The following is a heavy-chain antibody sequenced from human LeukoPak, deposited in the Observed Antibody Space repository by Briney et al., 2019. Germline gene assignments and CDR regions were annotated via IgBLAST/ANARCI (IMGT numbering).Heavy chain of an antibody. Sequence: GGSLRLSCAASGFTFSSYGMHWVRQAPGKGLEWVAVIWYDGSNKYYADSVKGRFTISRDNSKNTLYLQMNSLRAEDTAVYYCASIPGDGDYAIGEQKLPYWGQGTLVTVSS. CDR3: ASIPGDGDYAIGEQKLPY. J-gene: IGHJ4*02. D-gene: IGHD4-17*01. V-gene: IGHV3-33*01. CDR1: GFTFSSYG. CDR2: IWYDGSNK.